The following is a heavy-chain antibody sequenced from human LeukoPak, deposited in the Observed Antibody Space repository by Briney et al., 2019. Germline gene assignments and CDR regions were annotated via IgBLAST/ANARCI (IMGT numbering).Heavy chain of an antibody. Sequence: ASVKVSCKASGYTFTGYYMHWVRQAPGQGLEWMGIINPSGGSTSYAQKFQGRVTMTRDTSTSTVYMELSSLRSEDTAVYYCARDGGYYYDSSGYFPWGQGTLVTVSS. V-gene: IGHV1-46*01. J-gene: IGHJ5*02. CDR1: GYTFTGYY. D-gene: IGHD3-22*01. CDR2: INPSGGST. CDR3: ARDGGYYYDSSGYFP.